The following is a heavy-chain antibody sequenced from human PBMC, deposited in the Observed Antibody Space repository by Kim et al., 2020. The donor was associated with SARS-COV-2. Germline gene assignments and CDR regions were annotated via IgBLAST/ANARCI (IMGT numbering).Heavy chain of an antibody. CDR2: IIPILGIA. CDR3: ARAEAGEKMATIDY. Sequence: SVKVSCKASGGTFSSYAISWVRQAPGQGLEWMGRIIPILGIANYAQKFQGRVTITADKSTSTAYMELSSLRSEDTAVYYCARAEAGEKMATIDYWGQGTLVTVSS. J-gene: IGHJ4*02. V-gene: IGHV1-69*04. D-gene: IGHD5-12*01. CDR1: GGTFSSYA.